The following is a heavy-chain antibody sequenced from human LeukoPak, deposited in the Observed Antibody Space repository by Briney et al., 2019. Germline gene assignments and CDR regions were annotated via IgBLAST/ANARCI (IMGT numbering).Heavy chain of an antibody. CDR2: IIPIFGTA. CDR1: GGTFSSYA. J-gene: IGHJ4*02. V-gene: IGHV1-69*13. Sequence: SVKVSCKASGGTFSSYAISWVRQAPGQGLEWMGGIIPIFGTANYAQKFQGRVTITADESTSTAYMELSSLRSEDTAVYYCARGELTAYSGSSYYFDYWGQGTLVTVSS. D-gene: IGHD1-26*01. CDR3: ARGELTAYSGSSYYFDY.